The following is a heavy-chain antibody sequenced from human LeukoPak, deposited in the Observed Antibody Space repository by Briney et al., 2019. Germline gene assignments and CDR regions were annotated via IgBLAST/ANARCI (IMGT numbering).Heavy chain of an antibody. V-gene: IGHV4-34*01. CDR1: GFTFSSYA. CDR3: ARGRAYSYGHNYFDY. CDR2: INHSGST. D-gene: IGHD5-18*01. Sequence: GSLRLSCAASGFTFSSYAMSWIRQPPGKGLEWIGEINHSGSTNYNPSLKSRVTISVDTSKNQFSLKLSSVTAADTAVYYCARGRAYSYGHNYFDYWGQGTLVTVSS. J-gene: IGHJ4*02.